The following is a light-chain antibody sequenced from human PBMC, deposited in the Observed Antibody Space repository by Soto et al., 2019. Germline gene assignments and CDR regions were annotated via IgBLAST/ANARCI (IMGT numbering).Light chain of an antibody. CDR3: MQATQIPHT. CDR1: RSLVHSDGNTY. J-gene: IGKJ2*01. V-gene: IGKV2-24*01. CDR2: RVS. Sequence: EIVMTQTPPSSPVTLGQPASISCRSSRSLVHSDGNTYLSWLHQRPGQPPRLLIYRVSIRFSGVPYRFSGSGAGTDFTLKIARVEAEDVGVYYCMQATQIPHTFGQGTTLEI.